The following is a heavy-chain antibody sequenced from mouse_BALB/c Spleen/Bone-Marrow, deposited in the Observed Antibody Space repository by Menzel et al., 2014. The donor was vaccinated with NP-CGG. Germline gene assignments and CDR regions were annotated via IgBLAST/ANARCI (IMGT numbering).Heavy chain of an antibody. J-gene: IGHJ2*01. V-gene: IGHV1-82*01. Sequence: VQLQESGPELVKPGASVKTSCKASGYAFXSSWMNWVKQRPGQGLEWIGRIYPGDGDTNYNGKFKGKATLTADKSSSTAYMQLSSLTSVDSAVYFCARLLGYYFDYWGQGTTLTVSS. CDR1: GYAFXSSW. CDR3: ARLLGYYFDY. CDR2: IYPGDGDT. D-gene: IGHD1-1*01.